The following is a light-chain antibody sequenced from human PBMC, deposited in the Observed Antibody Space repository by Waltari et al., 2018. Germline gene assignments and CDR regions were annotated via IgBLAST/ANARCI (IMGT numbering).Light chain of an antibody. CDR1: SSDIGGYDY. J-gene: IGLJ2*01. V-gene: IGLV2-8*01. CDR3: SSYAGSNNFVV. Sequence: QSALTQPPSASGSPGQSVTISCTGTSSDIGGYDYVSWYQQHPGKAPQLMIYEVTKRPSGVPGRFSGSKSGDTASLTVSGLQAEDEADYYCSSYAGSNNFVVFGGGTKVTVL. CDR2: EVT.